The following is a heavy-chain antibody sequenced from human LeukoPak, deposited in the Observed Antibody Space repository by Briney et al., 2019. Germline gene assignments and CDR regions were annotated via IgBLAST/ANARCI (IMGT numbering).Heavy chain of an antibody. CDR1: GFTFSTYA. V-gene: IGHV3-23*01. CDR2: IGGSGHST. J-gene: IGHJ3*02. D-gene: IGHD3-22*01. Sequence: TGGSLRLSCAASGFTFSTYAMSWVRQASGKGLEWVSGIGGSGHSTYYADSVKGRFTISRDNSKNTLFLQMNSLRAEDTAVYYCAKVIDYYDSSGYLGVPLQMPFDIWGQGTMVTVSS. CDR3: AKVIDYYDSSGYLGVPLQMPFDI.